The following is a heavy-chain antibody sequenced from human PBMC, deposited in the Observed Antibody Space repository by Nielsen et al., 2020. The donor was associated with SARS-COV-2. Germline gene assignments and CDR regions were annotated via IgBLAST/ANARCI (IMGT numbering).Heavy chain of an antibody. CDR1: VFTFSSYA. CDR2: ISGSGGST. J-gene: IGHJ4*02. Sequence: GESLKISCAASVFTFSSYAMSWVRQAPGKGLEWVSAISGSGGSTYYADSVKGRFTISRDNAKNSLYLQMNSLRAEDTAVYYCARVKPAATFDYWGQGTLVTVSS. V-gene: IGHV3-23*01. CDR3: ARVKPAATFDY. D-gene: IGHD2-2*01.